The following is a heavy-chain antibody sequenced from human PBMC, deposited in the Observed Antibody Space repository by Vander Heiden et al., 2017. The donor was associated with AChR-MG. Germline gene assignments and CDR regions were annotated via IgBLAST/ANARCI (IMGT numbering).Heavy chain of an antibody. D-gene: IGHD3-10*01. V-gene: IGHV3-30-3*01. CDR3: ARDHQGMVQGGGDAFDI. J-gene: IGHJ3*02. Sequence: QVQLVESGGGVVQPGRSLRLSCAASGFTFSSYAMHWVRQAPGKGLEWVAVISYDGSNKYYADSVKGRFTISRDNSKNTLYLQMNSLRAEDTAVYYCARDHQGMVQGGGDAFDIWGQGTMVTVSS. CDR1: GFTFSSYA. CDR2: ISYDGSNK.